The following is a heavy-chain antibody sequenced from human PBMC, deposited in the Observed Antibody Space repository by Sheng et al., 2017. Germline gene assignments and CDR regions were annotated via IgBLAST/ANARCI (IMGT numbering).Heavy chain of an antibody. J-gene: IGHJ5*02. V-gene: IGHV1-18*01. Sequence: QVQLVQSGAEVKKPGSSVKVSCKASGGTFSSYAISWVRQAPGQGLEWMGGISAYNGNTNYAQKLQGRVTMTTDTSTSTAYMELRSLRSDDTAVYYCARDPEDLYCSGGSCYGGGWFDPWGQGTLVTVSS. CDR3: ARDPEDLYCSGGSCYGGGWFDP. CDR2: ISAYNGNT. D-gene: IGHD2-15*01. CDR1: GGTFSSYA.